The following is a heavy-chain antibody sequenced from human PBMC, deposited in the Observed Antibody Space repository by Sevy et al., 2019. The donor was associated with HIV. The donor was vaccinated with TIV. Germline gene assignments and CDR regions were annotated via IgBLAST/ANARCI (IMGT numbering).Heavy chain of an antibody. CDR1: GYTFTGYY. J-gene: IGHJ3*02. CDR2: INPNSGGT. D-gene: IGHD3-9*01. V-gene: IGHV1-2*02. CDR3: ARDGAGYDILTGLDAFDI. Sequence: ASVKVSCKASGYTFTGYYMHWVRQAPGQGLEWMGWINPNSGGTNHAQKFQGRVTMTRETSISTAYMELSRLRSDDTAVYYCARDGAGYDILTGLDAFDIWGQGTMVTVSS.